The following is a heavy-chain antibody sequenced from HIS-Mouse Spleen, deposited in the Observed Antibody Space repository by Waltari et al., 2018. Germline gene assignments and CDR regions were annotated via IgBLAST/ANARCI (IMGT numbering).Heavy chain of an antibody. Sequence: EVQLVQSGGGLVKPGGSLRLSCAASGFTFRTYSMNWDRQAPGKGLEWVSSISSSSSYIYYADSVKGRFTISRDNAKNSLYLQMNSLRAEDTAVYYCARRLLTGDAFDIWGQGTMVTVSS. J-gene: IGHJ3*02. CDR2: ISSSSSYI. CDR1: GFTFRTYS. CDR3: ARRLLTGDAFDI. D-gene: IGHD7-27*01. V-gene: IGHV3-21*01.